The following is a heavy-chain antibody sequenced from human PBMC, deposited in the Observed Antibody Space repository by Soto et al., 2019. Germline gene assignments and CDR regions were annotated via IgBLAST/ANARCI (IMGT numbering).Heavy chain of an antibody. Sequence: SETLSLTCPGSGGSVSSGSYYWSWIRQPPGKGLEWIGYIYYSGITNYNPSLKSRVTISVDTSKNQFSLKLSSVTAADTAVYYCARVDALNGVDYWGQGTLVTVSS. CDR2: IYYSGIT. CDR1: GGSVSSGSYY. J-gene: IGHJ4*02. D-gene: IGHD2-8*01. CDR3: ARVDALNGVDY. V-gene: IGHV4-61*01.